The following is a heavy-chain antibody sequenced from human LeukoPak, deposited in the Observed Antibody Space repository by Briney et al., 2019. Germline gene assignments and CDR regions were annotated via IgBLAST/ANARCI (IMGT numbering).Heavy chain of an antibody. V-gene: IGHV1-18*01. J-gene: IGHJ4*02. CDR2: ISAYNGNT. CDR1: GYTFTSYG. Sequence: VASVKVSCQASGYTFTSYGISWVRQAPGQGLEWMGWISAYNGNTNYAQKLQGRVTMTTDTSTSTAYMELRSLRSDDTAVYYCSTYSGSYRAIDYWGQGTLVTVSS. D-gene: IGHD1-26*01. CDR3: STYSGSYRAIDY.